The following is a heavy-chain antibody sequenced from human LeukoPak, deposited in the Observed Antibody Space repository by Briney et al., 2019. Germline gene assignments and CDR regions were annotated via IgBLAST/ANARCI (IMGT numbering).Heavy chain of an antibody. CDR3: ARRIAVAGTTIDS. Sequence: SETLSLTCAVYGGSFSGYYWSWIRQPPGKGLEWIGEINHSGSTNYNPSLKSRVTISVDTSKNQFSLKLSSVTAADTAVFYCARRIAVAGTTIDSWGQGALVTVSS. CDR2: INHSGST. CDR1: GGSFSGYY. V-gene: IGHV4-34*01. D-gene: IGHD6-19*01. J-gene: IGHJ4*02.